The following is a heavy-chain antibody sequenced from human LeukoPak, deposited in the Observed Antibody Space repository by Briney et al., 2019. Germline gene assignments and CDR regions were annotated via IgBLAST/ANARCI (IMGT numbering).Heavy chain of an antibody. CDR2: INVRGDGT. Sequence: PGGSLRLSCAASGFTFNSFAFTWVRQAPGRGLEWVSAINVRGDGTYYAESVRGRFTISRDNSKNTLYLQMNSLRAEDTALYYCAKDYRNGSAWGPGTLVVVSS. CDR1: GFTFNSFA. V-gene: IGHV3-23*01. D-gene: IGHD6-19*01. J-gene: IGHJ5*02. CDR3: AKDYRNGSA.